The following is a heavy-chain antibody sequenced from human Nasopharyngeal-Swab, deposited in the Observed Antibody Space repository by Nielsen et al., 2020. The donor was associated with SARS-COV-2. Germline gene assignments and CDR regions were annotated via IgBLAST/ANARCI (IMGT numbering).Heavy chain of an antibody. J-gene: IGHJ3*02. D-gene: IGHD2-2*03. Sequence: SETLSLTCTVSGGSISSYYWSWIRQPPGKGLEWIGYIYYSGSTNYNPSLKSRVTISVDTSKNQFSLKLSSVTAADTAVYYCARLSVDIVVVPAAIGAFDIWGQGTMVTVSS. CDR1: GGSISSYY. V-gene: IGHV4-59*08. CDR2: IYYSGST. CDR3: ARLSVDIVVVPAAIGAFDI.